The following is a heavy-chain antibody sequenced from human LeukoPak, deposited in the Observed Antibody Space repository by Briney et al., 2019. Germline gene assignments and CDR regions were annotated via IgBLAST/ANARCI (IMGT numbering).Heavy chain of an antibody. CDR2: IWYDGSNK. D-gene: IGHD6-19*01. V-gene: IGHV3-33*01. CDR1: GFTFISYG. CDR3: ALAVAGGYFDY. J-gene: IGHJ4*02. Sequence: PGGSLRLSCAASGFTFISYGLHWVRQAPAKGLAWVAVIWYDGSNKYYADSVKGRFTISRDNSKNTLYLQMNSLRAEDTAVYYCALAVAGGYFDYWGQGTLVTVSS.